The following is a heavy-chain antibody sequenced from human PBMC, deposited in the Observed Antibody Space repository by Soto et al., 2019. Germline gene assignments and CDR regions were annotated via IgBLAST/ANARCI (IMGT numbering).Heavy chain of an antibody. CDR2: IYPGDSDT. Sequence: PGGSLRLSCVGSGFTFSSYGLHWVRQMPGKGLEWMGIIYPGDSDTRYSPSFQGQVTISADKSISTAYLQWSSLKASDSAMYYCARHGGYSYGLDLNYYYYGMDVWGQGTTVTVSS. CDR1: GFTFSSYG. D-gene: IGHD5-18*01. CDR3: ARHGGYSYGLDLNYYYYGMDV. J-gene: IGHJ6*02. V-gene: IGHV5-51*01.